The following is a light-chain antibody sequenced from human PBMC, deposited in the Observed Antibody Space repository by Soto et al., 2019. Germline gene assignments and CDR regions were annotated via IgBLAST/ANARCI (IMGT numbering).Light chain of an antibody. Sequence: EVVLTQSPGTLSLSPGESATLSCRASQRVSTSFIAWYQQKPGQAHRLLMYGASNRATGIPDRFSGSGSRTDFTLTISRLEPEDFGVYYCQQYGGSPPGVTFGGGTKGEIK. CDR2: GAS. CDR3: QQYGGSPPGVT. CDR1: QRVSTSF. V-gene: IGKV3-20*01. J-gene: IGKJ4*01.